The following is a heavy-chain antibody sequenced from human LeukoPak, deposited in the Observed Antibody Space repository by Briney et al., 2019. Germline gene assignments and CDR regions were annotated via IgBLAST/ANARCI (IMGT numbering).Heavy chain of an antibody. CDR1: GGSIDSY. V-gene: IGHV4-4*07. CDR2: ISGSGTI. CDR3: ARDSGTTGEVKFDP. J-gene: IGHJ5*02. D-gene: IGHD3-10*01. Sequence: SETLSLTCTVSGGSIDSYWSWIRQPAGKGLEWIGRISGSGTITYNPALQSRLSISIDTSKNQFSLKLMSVTAADTAVYYCARDSGTTGEVKFDPWGQGTLVTVSS.